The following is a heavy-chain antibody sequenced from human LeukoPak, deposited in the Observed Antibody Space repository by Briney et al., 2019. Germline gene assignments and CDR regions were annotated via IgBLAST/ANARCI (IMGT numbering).Heavy chain of an antibody. CDR1: GYTFTSYG. D-gene: IGHD4-17*01. CDR3: ARDEPHYGDYGGEFDY. Sequence: ASVKVSCKASGYTFTSYGISWVRQAPGQGLEWMGWISAYNGNTNYAQKLQGRVTMTTDTSTSTAYMELRSLRSDDTAMYYCARDEPHYGDYGGEFDYWGQGTLVTVSS. V-gene: IGHV1-18*01. CDR2: ISAYNGNT. J-gene: IGHJ4*02.